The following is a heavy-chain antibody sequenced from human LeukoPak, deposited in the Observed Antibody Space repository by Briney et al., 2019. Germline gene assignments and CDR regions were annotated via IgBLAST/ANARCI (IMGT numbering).Heavy chain of an antibody. CDR3: ARARYGSGSYPLGY. J-gene: IGHJ4*02. D-gene: IGHD3-10*01. Sequence: ASVKVSCKASGGTFISYAISGVRQAPGQGREWMGRIIPIFGTANYAQKLQGRVTITTDESTSTAYMELSSLRSEDTAVYYCARARYGSGSYPLGYWGQGTLVTVSS. CDR2: IIPIFGTA. CDR1: GGTFISYA. V-gene: IGHV1-69*05.